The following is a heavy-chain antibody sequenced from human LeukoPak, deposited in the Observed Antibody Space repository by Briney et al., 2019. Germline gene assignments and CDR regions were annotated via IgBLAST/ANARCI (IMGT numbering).Heavy chain of an antibody. D-gene: IGHD5-18*01. CDR2: MSSSGIS. Sequence: PSETLSLTCTVSNGSISSDTYFWSWIRQPAGKGLEWIGRMSSSGISTYSPSLKSRVTMSVDTSKNQFSLKLSSVTAADTAVYYCARDKGGYGLDYYMDVWGKGTTVTVSS. CDR1: NGSISSDTYF. V-gene: IGHV4-61*02. CDR3: ARDKGGYGLDYYMDV. J-gene: IGHJ6*03.